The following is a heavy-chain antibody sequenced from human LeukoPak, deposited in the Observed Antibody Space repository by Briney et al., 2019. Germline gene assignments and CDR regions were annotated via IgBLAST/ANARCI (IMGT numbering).Heavy chain of an antibody. V-gene: IGHV1-2*02. CDR3: AGGSGSYYNWFDR. CDR2: INPHSGGT. D-gene: IGHD1-26*01. J-gene: IGHJ5*02. CDR1: GYTFTEYY. Sequence: ASVKVSCKASGYTFTEYYIHWLRQAPGQGLEWMGWINPHSGGTNYAQKFLGRVTMARDTSISTAYMEMSRLKSDDTAVYYCAGGSGSYYNWFDRWGQGTLVTVSS.